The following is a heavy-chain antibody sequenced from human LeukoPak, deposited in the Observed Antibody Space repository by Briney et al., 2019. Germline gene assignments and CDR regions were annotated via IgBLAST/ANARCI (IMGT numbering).Heavy chain of an antibody. CDR2: ISSSSSTI. V-gene: IGHV3-48*01. D-gene: IGHD3-16*02. CDR3: ARSPGNDYVWGSYRSPTYYFDY. J-gene: IGHJ4*02. Sequence: PGGSLRLSCAASGFTFSSYSMNWVRQAPGKGLEWVSYISSSSSTIYYADSVKGRFTISRDNAKNSLYLQMNSLRAEDTAVYYCARSPGNDYVWGSYRSPTYYFDYWGQGTLVTVSS. CDR1: GFTFSSYS.